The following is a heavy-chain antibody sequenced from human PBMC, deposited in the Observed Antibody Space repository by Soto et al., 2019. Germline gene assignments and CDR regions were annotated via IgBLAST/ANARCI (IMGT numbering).Heavy chain of an antibody. CDR1: GGSISSGGYY. CDR2: IYYSGST. J-gene: IGHJ4*02. D-gene: IGHD3-22*01. CDR3: ARGDSSGYYYPTSYYFDY. Sequence: PSETLSLTCTVSGGSISSGGYYWSWIRQHPGKGLEWIGYIYYSGSTYYNPSLKSRVTISVDTSKNQFSLKLSSVTAADTAVYYCARGDSSGYYYPTSYYFDYWGQGTLVTGSS. V-gene: IGHV4-31*03.